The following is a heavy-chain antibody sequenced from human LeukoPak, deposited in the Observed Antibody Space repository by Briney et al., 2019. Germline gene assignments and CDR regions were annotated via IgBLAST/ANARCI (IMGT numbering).Heavy chain of an antibody. CDR1: GYTFTGYY. CDR2: INPNSGGT. D-gene: IGHD3-10*01. Sequence: ASVKVSCKASGYTFTGYYMHWVRRAPGQGLEWMGWINPNSGGTNYAQKFQGRVTMTRDTSISTAYMELSRLRSDDTAVYYCARQLLWFGDYYMDVWGKGTTVTVSS. V-gene: IGHV1-2*02. CDR3: ARQLLWFGDYYMDV. J-gene: IGHJ6*03.